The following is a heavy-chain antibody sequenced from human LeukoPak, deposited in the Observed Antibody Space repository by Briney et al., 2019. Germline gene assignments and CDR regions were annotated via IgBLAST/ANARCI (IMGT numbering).Heavy chain of an antibody. Sequence: GGSLRLSCAASGFTFSDYYMSWIRQAPGKGLEWVSYISNSGSTIYYADSVKGRFFISRDNAKNSLYLQMNSLRAEDTAVYYCATTGSGSYYDYWGQGTLVTVSS. J-gene: IGHJ4*02. CDR1: GFTFSDYY. D-gene: IGHD1-26*01. CDR3: ATTGSGSYYDY. V-gene: IGHV3-11*04. CDR2: ISNSGSTI.